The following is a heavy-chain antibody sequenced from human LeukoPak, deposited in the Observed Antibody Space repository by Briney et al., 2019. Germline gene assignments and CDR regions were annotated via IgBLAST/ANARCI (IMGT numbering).Heavy chain of an antibody. D-gene: IGHD6-13*01. CDR2: ISTYSGNT. CDR1: GYSFAGYG. Sequence: ASVKVSCKASGYSFAGYGISWVRQAPGQGLEWIGWISTYSGNTNYAHNLQGRITVTTETATSTAYMELRSLRSDDTAVYYCARVGAAPGHFDYWGQGTQLTVSS. CDR3: ARVGAAPGHFDY. J-gene: IGHJ4*02. V-gene: IGHV1-18*01.